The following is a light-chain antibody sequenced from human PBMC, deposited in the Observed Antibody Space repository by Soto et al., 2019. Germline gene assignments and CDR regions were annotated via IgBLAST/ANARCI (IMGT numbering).Light chain of an antibody. V-gene: IGKV3-15*01. J-gene: IGKJ4*01. CDR1: QSIYEK. CDR3: QQYNRWPLT. Sequence: EIVMTQSPATLSVSPGERVTLSCRASQSIYEKLAWYQQKPGQTPRLVIYDASTRATGTPGSFSGSGSGTAFTLTISSLQSEDFAVYYCQQYNRWPLTFGGGTKVEIK. CDR2: DAS.